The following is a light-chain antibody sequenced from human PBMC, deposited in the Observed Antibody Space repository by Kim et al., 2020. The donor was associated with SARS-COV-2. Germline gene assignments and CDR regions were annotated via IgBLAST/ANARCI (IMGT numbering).Light chain of an antibody. CDR3: ETWDSNSVV. Sequence: SVKLTCTLSSGHSSYIIACHQQQPGKAPRYLMKVEGSGSYNKGSGIPDRFSGSSSGADRYLTISNLQSEDEADYYCETWDSNSVVFGGGTKLTVL. CDR2: VEGSGSY. J-gene: IGLJ2*01. V-gene: IGLV4-60*03. CDR1: SGHSSYI.